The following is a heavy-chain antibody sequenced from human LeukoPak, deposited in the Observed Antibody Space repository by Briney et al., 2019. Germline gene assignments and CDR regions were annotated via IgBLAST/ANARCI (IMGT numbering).Heavy chain of an antibody. CDR3: VKDQAGG. D-gene: IGHD6-19*01. J-gene: IGHJ4*02. CDR1: GFTFSDYG. CDR2: TRYYGTIH. Sequence: PGGSLRLSCAASGFTFSDYGMHWVRQAPGKGLEWVAFTRYYGTIHHYRGSVEGRFIISRDNSMNTLYLQMNSLRTGDTAVYYCVKDQAGGWGQGTLVTVSA. V-gene: IGHV3-30*02.